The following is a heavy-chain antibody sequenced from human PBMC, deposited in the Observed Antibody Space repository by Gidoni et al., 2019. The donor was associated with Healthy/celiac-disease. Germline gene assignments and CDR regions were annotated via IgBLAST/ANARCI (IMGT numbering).Heavy chain of an antibody. CDR3: ARIRRSITIFGVVLSAVGTLGD. CDR1: GFSLSNARMG. D-gene: IGHD3-3*01. J-gene: IGHJ4*02. CDR2: IFSNDEK. Sequence: QVTLKESGPVLVKPTETLTLTCTVSGFSLSNARMGVSWIRQPPGKALEWLAHIFSNDEKSYSTSLKSRLTISKDTSKSQVVLTMTNMDPVDTATYYCARIRRSITIFGVVLSAVGTLGDWGQGTLVTVSS. V-gene: IGHV2-26*01.